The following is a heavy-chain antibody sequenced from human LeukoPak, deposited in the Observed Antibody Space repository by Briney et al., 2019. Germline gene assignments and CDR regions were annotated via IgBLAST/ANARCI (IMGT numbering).Heavy chain of an antibody. CDR1: GYSISSGYY. D-gene: IGHD3/OR15-3a*01. CDR3: ARVSPIWTRTNWFEP. CDR2: IYHSGST. J-gene: IGHJ5*02. V-gene: IGHV4-38-2*02. Sequence: SETLSLTCTVSGYSISSGYYWGWIRPPPGKGLECIGSIYHSGSTYYNPSLKSRVTISVDTAKNQFSLKLSSVTAADTAVYYCARVSPIWTRTNWFEPCGQGTLVPVSS.